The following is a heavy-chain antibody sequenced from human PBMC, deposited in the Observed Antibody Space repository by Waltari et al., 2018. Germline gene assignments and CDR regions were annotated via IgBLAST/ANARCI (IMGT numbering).Heavy chain of an antibody. CDR1: GYTFTSSG. D-gene: IGHD2-21*01. CDR3: ARDTQLVMATILDY. Sequence: QVQLVQSGAEVKKPGASVKLSCKASGYTFTSSGSSWVRQGPVQGLEWMGWISAYNGNTNYAQKLQGRVTMTTDTSTSTAYMELRSLRSDDTAVYYCARDTQLVMATILDYWGQGTLVTVSS. V-gene: IGHV1-18*01. CDR2: ISAYNGNT. J-gene: IGHJ4*02.